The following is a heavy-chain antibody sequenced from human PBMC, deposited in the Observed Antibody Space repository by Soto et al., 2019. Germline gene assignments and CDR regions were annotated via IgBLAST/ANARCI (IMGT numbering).Heavy chain of an antibody. CDR1: GRSFSGYY. CDR3: ARGNYYYYYGMDV. J-gene: IGHJ6*02. Sequence: SETLSLTCAVYGRSFSGYYWRWIRQPPGKGLEWIGEINHSGSTNYNPSLKSRVTISVDTSKNQFSLKLSSVTAADTAVYYCARGNYYYYYGMDVWGQGTTVT. V-gene: IGHV4-34*01. CDR2: INHSGST.